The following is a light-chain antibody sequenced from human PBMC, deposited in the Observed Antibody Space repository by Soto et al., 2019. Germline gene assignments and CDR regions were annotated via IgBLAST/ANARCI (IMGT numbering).Light chain of an antibody. CDR3: PLATSFPLS. Sequence: QMTHCSAAGCVGEGGRARWSWRASQGISSWLAWYQQKPGKAPKLLIYASSSLQSGVPSRFSGSGSGTDFTLTISSLQPEDFASYYCPLATSFPLSFGGGTKLDIK. CDR1: QGISSW. J-gene: IGKJ4*01. V-gene: IGKV1-12*01. CDR2: ASS.